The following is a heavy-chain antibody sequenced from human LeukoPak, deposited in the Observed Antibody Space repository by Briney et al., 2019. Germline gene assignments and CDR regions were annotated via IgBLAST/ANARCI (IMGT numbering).Heavy chain of an antibody. CDR2: IYTSGST. V-gene: IGHV4-61*02. J-gene: IGHJ4*02. CDR1: GGSISSGSYY. D-gene: IGHD5-12*01. Sequence: SQTMSLTCTVSGGSISSGSYYWSWFRQPAGKGLEWIGRIYTSGSTNYNPSLKSRVTISVDTSKNQFSLKLSSVTAADTAVYYCAREKMSGYDRFSGDYFDYWGQGTLVTVSS. CDR3: AREKMSGYDRFSGDYFDY.